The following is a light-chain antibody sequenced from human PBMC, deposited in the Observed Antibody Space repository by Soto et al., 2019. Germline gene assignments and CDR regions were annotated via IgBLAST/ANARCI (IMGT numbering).Light chain of an antibody. CDR1: QSVSSSY. J-gene: IGKJ3*01. CDR2: AAS. V-gene: IGKV3-20*01. Sequence: EIVLTQSPGTLSLSPGERATLSCRASQSVSSSYLAWYQQKPGQAPRLLVYAASSRATGIPDRFSGSGSGTDFTLTISRLEPEDFAVYYCQQYGSSLFTFAPVTKVDIK. CDR3: QQYGSSLFT.